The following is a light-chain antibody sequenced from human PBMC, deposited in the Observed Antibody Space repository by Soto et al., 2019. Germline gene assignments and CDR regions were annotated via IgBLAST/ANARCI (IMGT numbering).Light chain of an antibody. CDR2: RAS. CDR3: QQYYSTPWT. Sequence: DIVMTQYPDSLAVSLGERATINCKSGQSVLYSSNNKNYLAWYQQKPGQPPKLLIYRASTRESGVPDRFSGSGSGTDFTLTISSLQAEDVAVYYCQQYYSTPWTFGQGTKVEIK. CDR1: QSVLYSSNNKNY. J-gene: IGKJ1*01. V-gene: IGKV4-1*01.